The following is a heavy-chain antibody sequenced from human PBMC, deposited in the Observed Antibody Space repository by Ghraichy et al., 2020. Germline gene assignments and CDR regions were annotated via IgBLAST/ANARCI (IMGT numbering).Heavy chain of an antibody. D-gene: IGHD7-27*01. CDR2: VNGDGSTT. J-gene: IGHJ4*02. CDR3: VRGDRNYWGLGY. CDR1: GFTFRSNW. Sequence: GGSLRLSCAASGFTFRSNWMHWVRQAPGKGLVWVSRVNGDGSTTNYADPVKGRFIISRDNAKNTLYLQMNSLRVEDTSVYYCVRGDRNYWGLGYWGQGILVTVSS. V-gene: IGHV3-74*01.